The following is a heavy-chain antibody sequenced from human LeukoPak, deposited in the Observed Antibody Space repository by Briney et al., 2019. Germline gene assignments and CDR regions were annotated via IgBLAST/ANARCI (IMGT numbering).Heavy chain of an antibody. D-gene: IGHD3-3*01. CDR2: IYYSGST. CDR3: ARDPPPTYYDFWSGPNWYFDL. Sequence: SETLSLTCTVSGGSISSSSYYWGWIRQPPGKGLEWIGSIYYSGSTYYNPSLKSRVTISVDTSKNQFSLKLSSVTAADTAVYYCARDPPPTYYDFWSGPNWYFDLWGRGTLVTVSS. V-gene: IGHV4-39*07. CDR1: GGSISSSSYY. J-gene: IGHJ2*01.